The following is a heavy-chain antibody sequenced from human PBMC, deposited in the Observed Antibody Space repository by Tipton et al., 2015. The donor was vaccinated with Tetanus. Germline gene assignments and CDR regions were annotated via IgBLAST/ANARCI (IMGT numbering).Heavy chain of an antibody. J-gene: IGHJ6*03. Sequence: TLSLTCSVSGDSIRSEDYYPGWIRQSPGKGLEWLGYIYYSGSTYNNPSPKSRVSISLDASKNQFSLSLNSVTAADSATYYCARLTCSSPSCYYYYYYYVDVWGTGTAVAVSS. CDR1: GDSIRSEDYY. V-gene: IGHV4-30-4*01. CDR2: IYYSGST. CDR3: ARLTCSSPSCYYYYYYYVDV. D-gene: IGHD2-2*01.